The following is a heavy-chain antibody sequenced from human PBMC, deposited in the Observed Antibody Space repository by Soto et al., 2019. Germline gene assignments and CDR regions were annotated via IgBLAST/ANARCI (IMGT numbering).Heavy chain of an antibody. Sequence: GGSLRLSCAASGFTASSKYMNWVRQAPGKGLEWVSVLYSGGSTSYADSVKGRFTVSRDNSKNTLYLQMNSLRAEDTAVYYCARDSPPNDPDDYGDAFDIWGQGTMVTVSS. CDR2: LYSGGST. J-gene: IGHJ3*02. D-gene: IGHD4-17*01. CDR1: GFTASSKY. V-gene: IGHV3-53*01. CDR3: ARDSPPNDPDDYGDAFDI.